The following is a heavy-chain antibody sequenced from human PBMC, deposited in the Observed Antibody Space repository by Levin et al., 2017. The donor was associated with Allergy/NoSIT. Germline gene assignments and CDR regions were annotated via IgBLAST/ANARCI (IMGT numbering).Heavy chain of an antibody. CDR1: GFTVSSNY. J-gene: IGHJ3*02. V-gene: IGHV3-53*01. CDR2: IYSGGST. D-gene: IGHD5-12*01. CDR3: ARGGLRQDAFDI. Sequence: GESLKISCAASGFTVSSNYMSWVRQAPGKGLEWVSVIYSGGSTYYADSVKGRFTISRDNSKNTLYLQMNSLRAEDTAVYYCARGGLRQDAFDIWGQGTMVTVSS.